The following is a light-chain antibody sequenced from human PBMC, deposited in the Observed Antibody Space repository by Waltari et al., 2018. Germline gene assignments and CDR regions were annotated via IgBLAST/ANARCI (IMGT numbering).Light chain of an antibody. CDR3: SSYTSSNTWV. J-gene: IGLJ3*02. Sequence: QSALTQPASVSGSPGQSITISCTGTSSDVGGHNHISWYQQHPGKAPKLMIYDVSNRPSGFSNHFSGSKSGNTASLTISGLQAEDEADYYCSSYTSSNTWVFGGGTKLTVL. CDR2: DVS. CDR1: SSDVGGHNH. V-gene: IGLV2-14*03.